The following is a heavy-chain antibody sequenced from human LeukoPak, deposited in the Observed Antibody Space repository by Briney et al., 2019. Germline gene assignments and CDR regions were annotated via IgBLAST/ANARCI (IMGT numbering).Heavy chain of an antibody. CDR3: GKKAPIAKYCPIVVCAPFDS. V-gene: IGHV3-23*01. Sequence: GGSLRLSCAASGFTFSSYAMSWVRQAPGKGLEWVSAISGSGGSTYDADSVKGRFTISRDNSKNTLYLQMNSLRAEDTAIYYFGKKAPIAKYCPIVVCAPFDSWGQGTRVTV. CDR2: ISGSGGST. CDR1: GFTFSSYA. D-gene: IGHD2-8*01. J-gene: IGHJ4*02.